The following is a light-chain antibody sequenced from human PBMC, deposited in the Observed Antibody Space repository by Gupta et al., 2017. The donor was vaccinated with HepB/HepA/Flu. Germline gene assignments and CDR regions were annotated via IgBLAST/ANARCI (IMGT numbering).Light chain of an antibody. CDR2: SAS. CDR1: HTIITD. V-gene: IGKV1-39*01. J-gene: IGKJ1*01. Sequence: DIQMTQSPSSLSASIGDRVSITCRASHTIITDLNWFQQRPGKAPKLLIYSASNLQSGVPSRFSGSGSGTDFTLTITSLQPEDFATYYCQQSYSPLWTFGQGTKVDIK. CDR3: QQSYSPLWT.